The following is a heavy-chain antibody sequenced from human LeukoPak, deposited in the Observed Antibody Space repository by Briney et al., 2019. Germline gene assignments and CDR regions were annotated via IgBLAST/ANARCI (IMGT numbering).Heavy chain of an antibody. CDR2: INHSGST. CDR1: GGSFSGYY. J-gene: IGHJ4*02. CDR3: ARSRRYCSGGSCYSKVLDY. V-gene: IGHV4-34*01. Sequence: SETLSLTCAVYGGSFSGYYWRWIRQPPGKGLEWIGEINHSGSTNYNPSLKSRVTISVDTSKNHFSLKLSSVTAADTAVYYCARSRRYCSGGSCYSKVLDYWGQGTLVTVSS. D-gene: IGHD2-15*01.